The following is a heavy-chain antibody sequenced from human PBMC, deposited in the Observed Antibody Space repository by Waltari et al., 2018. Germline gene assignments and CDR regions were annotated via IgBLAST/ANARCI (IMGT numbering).Heavy chain of an antibody. CDR2: ISAEWMGWMMAYTSNT. CDR1: GYTFTNYG. CDR3: ARDSRHSSAGTFDI. D-gene: IGHD6-25*01. V-gene: IGHV1-18*01. Sequence: QIQLVQSGAEVKKDGASVKVSCKASGYTFTNYGISWVRQAPGQGLEWMGWISAEWMGWMMAYTSNTEYAQRFQGRVTLTIDTSTCTAYMELRSLRSADTAVYYCARDSRHSSAGTFDIWGQGTVVTVS. J-gene: IGHJ3*02.